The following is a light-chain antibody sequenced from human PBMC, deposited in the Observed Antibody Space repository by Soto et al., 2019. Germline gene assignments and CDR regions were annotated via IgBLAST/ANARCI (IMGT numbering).Light chain of an antibody. CDR3: QSYDRSSLYV. CDR1: SGSVASNF. Sequence: NFMLTQPHSVSESPGKTVTISCTGSSGSVASNFVHWYQRRPGSAPTIVIYGDNQRPSGVPDRFSGSIDSSSNSASLTISGLKTEGEADYCCQSYDRSSLYVFGTGTKVTVL. J-gene: IGLJ1*01. CDR2: GDN. V-gene: IGLV6-57*02.